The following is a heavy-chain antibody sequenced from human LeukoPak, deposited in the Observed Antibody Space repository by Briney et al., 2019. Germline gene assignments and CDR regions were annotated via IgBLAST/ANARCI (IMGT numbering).Heavy chain of an antibody. Sequence: ASVKVSCKASGYTFTGYYMRWVRQAPGQGLEWMGWINPNSGGTNYAQKFQGRVTMTRDTSISTAYMELSRLRSDDTAVYYCARDLQWLVLLDYYYYGMDVWGQGTTVTVSS. V-gene: IGHV1-2*02. D-gene: IGHD6-19*01. CDR3: ARDLQWLVLLDYYYYGMDV. CDR1: GYTFTGYY. J-gene: IGHJ6*02. CDR2: INPNSGGT.